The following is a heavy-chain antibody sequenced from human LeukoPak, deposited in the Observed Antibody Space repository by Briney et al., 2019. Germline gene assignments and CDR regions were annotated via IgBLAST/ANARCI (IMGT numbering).Heavy chain of an antibody. CDR1: GFSFKDYN. V-gene: IGHV3-30*18. J-gene: IGHJ4*02. CDR3: AKSSMGSSWFLFDY. D-gene: IGHD6-13*01. CDR2: ITYDGGNE. Sequence: GGSLRLSCAASGFSFKDYNMHWVRQAPGKGLEWVAVITYDGGNEYYTDSVKGRFTISRDNSKNTLYLQMNSLRAEDTAVYYCAKSSMGSSWFLFDYWGQGTLVTVSS.